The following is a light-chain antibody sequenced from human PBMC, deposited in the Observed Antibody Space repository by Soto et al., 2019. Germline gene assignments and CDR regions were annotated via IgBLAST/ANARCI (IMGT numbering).Light chain of an antibody. V-gene: IGKV1-5*01. J-gene: IGKJ1*01. CDR1: QSISRW. Sequence: DIQMTQSRSTLSASVGERVTISGRASQSISRWLAWYQQKPGKAPTLLIYHASSLESGVPSRFSGSGSGTEFTLTISSLQPDDVATYYCQQYNNYLSFGQGTKVDIK. CDR2: HAS. CDR3: QQYNNYLS.